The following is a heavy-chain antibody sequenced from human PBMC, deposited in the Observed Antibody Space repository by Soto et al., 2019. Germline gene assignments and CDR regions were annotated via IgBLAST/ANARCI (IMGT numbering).Heavy chain of an antibody. CDR1: GGSFSGYY. V-gene: IGHV4-34*01. CDR3: ARAKCRGITMVRGVIIVTNWFDP. Sequence: QVQLQQWGAGLLKPSETLSLPCAVYGGSFSGYYWSWIRQPPGKGLEWIGEINHSGSTNYNPSLKSRVTISVDTSKNQFSLKLSSVTAAEKAVYYCARAKCRGITMVRGVIIVTNWFDPGGQGTLVTVSS. D-gene: IGHD3-10*01. CDR2: INHSGST. J-gene: IGHJ5*02.